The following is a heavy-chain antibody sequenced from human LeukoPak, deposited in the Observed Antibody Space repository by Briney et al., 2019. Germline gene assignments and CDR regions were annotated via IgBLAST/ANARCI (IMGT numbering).Heavy chain of an antibody. V-gene: IGHV3-21*01. Sequence: GGSLRLSCAASGFTFSSYSMNWVRQAPGKGLEWVSSISSSSSYIYYANSVKGRFTISRDNAKNSLYLQMNSLRAEDTAVYYCARDEGIQTPINDYWGQGTLVTVSS. CDR1: GFTFSSYS. D-gene: IGHD6-13*01. J-gene: IGHJ4*02. CDR2: ISSSSSYI. CDR3: ARDEGIQTPINDY.